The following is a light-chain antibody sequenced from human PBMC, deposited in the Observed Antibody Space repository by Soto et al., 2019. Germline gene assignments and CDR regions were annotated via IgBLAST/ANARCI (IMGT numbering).Light chain of an antibody. CDR2: DVS. Sequence: QSVLTQPRSVSGSPGQSVTISCTGTSSDVGGYNYVSWYQQHPGKAPKLMIYDVSKRPSGVPDRFSGSKSGNTASLTISGFQAEDEADYYCCSYAGSYTFAYVFGTGTKVTVL. V-gene: IGLV2-11*01. CDR1: SSDVGGYNY. J-gene: IGLJ1*01. CDR3: CSYAGSYTFAYV.